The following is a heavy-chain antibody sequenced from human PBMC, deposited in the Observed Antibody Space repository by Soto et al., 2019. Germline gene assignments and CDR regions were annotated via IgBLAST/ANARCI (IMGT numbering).Heavy chain of an antibody. D-gene: IGHD3-10*01. CDR1: GDTFSSYA. CDR2: IIPIFGTA. V-gene: IGHV1-69*12. Sequence: QVQLVQSGAEVKKPGSSVKVSCKASGDTFSSYAISWVRQAPGQGLEWMGGIIPIFGTANYAQKFQGRVTITADESTSTAYMELSSLRSEDTAVYYCARSPRITMVRGVRDWYFDLWGRGTLVTVSS. J-gene: IGHJ2*01. CDR3: ARSPRITMVRGVRDWYFDL.